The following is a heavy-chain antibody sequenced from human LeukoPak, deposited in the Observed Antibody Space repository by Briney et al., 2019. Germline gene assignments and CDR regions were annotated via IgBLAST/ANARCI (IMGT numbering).Heavy chain of an antibody. CDR3: ARDHCSGGSCHGGH. V-gene: IGHV1-69*04. CDR2: IMPFLDVA. D-gene: IGHD2-15*01. J-gene: IGHJ4*02. CDR1: GYSFISYD. Sequence: ASVKVSCKASGYSFISYDMNWVRQAPGQGLEWMGRIMPFLDVANYAQKFQGRVTITADKSTSTAYMELSSVRSEDTAVYYCARDHCSGGSCHGGHWGQGTLVTVSS.